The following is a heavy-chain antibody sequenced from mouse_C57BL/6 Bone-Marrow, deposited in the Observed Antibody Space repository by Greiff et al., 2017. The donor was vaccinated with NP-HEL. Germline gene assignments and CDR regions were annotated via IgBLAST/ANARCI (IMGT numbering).Heavy chain of an antibody. J-gene: IGHJ2*01. D-gene: IGHD1-1*01. CDR2: ISSGSSTI. Sequence: EVKVVESGGGLVKPGGERKGDGAVSGFTFSDYGMHWVRQAPEKGLEWVAYISSGSSTIYYADTVKGRFTISRDNAKNTLFLQMTSLRSEDTAMYYCARHYYGSSSFDYWGQGTTLTVSS. CDR1: GFTFSDYG. V-gene: IGHV5-17*01. CDR3: ARHYYGSSSFDY.